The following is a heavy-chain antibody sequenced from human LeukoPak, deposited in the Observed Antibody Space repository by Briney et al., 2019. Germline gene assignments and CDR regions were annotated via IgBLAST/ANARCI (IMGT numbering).Heavy chain of an antibody. CDR1: GYTFTGYY. Sequence: ASVKVSCKASGYTFTGYYMHWVRQAPGQGLEWMGWIHPNSGGTNYAQKFQGRVTMTRDTSISTAYMELSRLRSDDTVVYYCARIFTGSSWSEPGVGAFDIWGQGTMVTVSS. V-gene: IGHV1-2*02. CDR3: ARIFTGSSWSEPGVGAFDI. D-gene: IGHD6-13*01. J-gene: IGHJ3*02. CDR2: IHPNSGGT.